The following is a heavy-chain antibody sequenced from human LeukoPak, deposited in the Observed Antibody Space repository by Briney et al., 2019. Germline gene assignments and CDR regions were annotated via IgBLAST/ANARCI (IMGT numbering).Heavy chain of an antibody. V-gene: IGHV4-39*07. CDR2: FYYSGST. CDR1: GGSISSSSYY. D-gene: IGHD1-26*01. Sequence: SETLSLTCTVSGGSISSSSYYWGWIRQPPGKGLEWIGIFYYSGSTYYNPSLKSRVTISVDTSKNHFSLKLTSVTAADTAVYYCARWDNGMDVWGQGTTVTVSS. J-gene: IGHJ6*02. CDR3: ARWDNGMDV.